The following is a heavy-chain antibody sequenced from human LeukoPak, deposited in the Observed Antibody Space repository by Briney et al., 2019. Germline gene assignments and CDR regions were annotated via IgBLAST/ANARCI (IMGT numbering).Heavy chain of an antibody. D-gene: IGHD6-6*01. CDR3: ARWSGSVTARNYYYYMDV. Sequence: SETLSLTCTVSGGSISRYYWSWIRQSPGKGLEWIGYIYYSGSTYYNPSLKSRVTISVDTSKNQFSLKLSSVTAADTAVYYCARWSGSVTARNYYYYMDVWGEGTTVTVSS. CDR2: IYYSGST. CDR1: GGSISRYY. V-gene: IGHV4-59*08. J-gene: IGHJ6*03.